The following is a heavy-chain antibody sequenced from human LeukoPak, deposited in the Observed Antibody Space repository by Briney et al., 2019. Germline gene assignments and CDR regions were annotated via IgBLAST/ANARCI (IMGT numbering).Heavy chain of an antibody. D-gene: IGHD1-7*01. CDR1: GGTFSSYA. CDR3: ARNFYYYYYMDV. V-gene: IGHV1-69*04. J-gene: IGHJ6*03. CDR2: IIPILGIA. Sequence: GASVTVSCKASGGTFSSYAISWVRQAPGQGLEWMGRIIPILGIANYAQKFQGRVTITADKSTSTAYMELSSLRSEDTAVYYCARNFYYYYYMDVWGKGTTVTVSS.